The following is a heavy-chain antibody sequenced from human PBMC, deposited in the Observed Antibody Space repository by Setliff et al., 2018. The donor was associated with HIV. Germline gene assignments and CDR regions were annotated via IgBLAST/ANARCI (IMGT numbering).Heavy chain of an antibody. CDR2: IRSDESET. J-gene: IGHJ3*02. CDR3: ARNTDVDSVYRPFHI. V-gene: IGHV3-30*02. Sequence: GGSLRLSCAASGFTFSNYGMHWVRQGPGKGLEWVAFIRSDESETYYADSVKGRFTISKDNSKNTLDLQMISLRAEDTAVYYCARNTDVDSVYRPFHIWGQGTMVTVSS. D-gene: IGHD1-26*01. CDR1: GFTFSNYG.